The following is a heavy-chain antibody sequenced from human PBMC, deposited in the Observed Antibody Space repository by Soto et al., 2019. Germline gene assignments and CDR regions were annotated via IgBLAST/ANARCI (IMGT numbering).Heavy chain of an antibody. CDR2: IIPIFGTA. Sequence: QVQLVQSGAEVKKPGSSVKVSCKASVGTFSSYAISWVRQAPGQGLEWMGGIIPIFGTANYAQKFQGRVTITADESTSTAYMELSSLRSEDTAVYYCARDSGWGRFGELGGMDVWGQGTTVTVSS. D-gene: IGHD3-10*01. CDR3: ARDSGWGRFGELGGMDV. J-gene: IGHJ6*02. V-gene: IGHV1-69*01. CDR1: VGTFSSYA.